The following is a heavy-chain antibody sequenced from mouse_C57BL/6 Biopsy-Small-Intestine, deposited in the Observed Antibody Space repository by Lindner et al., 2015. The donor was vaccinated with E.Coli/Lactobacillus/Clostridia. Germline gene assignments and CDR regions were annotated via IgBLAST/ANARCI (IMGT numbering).Heavy chain of an antibody. CDR2: IRSGSNTI. Sequence: VQLQESGGGLVKPGGSLKLSCAASGFTFSDYGMHWVRQAPEKGLEWVAYIRSGSNTIYYADTVKGRFTISRDNAKTTLFLQMTSLRSEDTAMYYCARSSWYYFDNWGQGTTLTVSS. D-gene: IGHD1-1*01. CDR3: ARSSWYYFDN. V-gene: IGHV5-17*01. CDR1: GFTFSDYG. J-gene: IGHJ2*01.